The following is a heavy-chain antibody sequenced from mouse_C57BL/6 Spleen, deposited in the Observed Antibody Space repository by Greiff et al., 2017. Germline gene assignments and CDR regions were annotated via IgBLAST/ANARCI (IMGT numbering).Heavy chain of an antibody. CDR2: INYDGSST. CDR1: GFTFSDYY. D-gene: IGHD1-1*01. J-gene: IGHJ1*03. Sequence: EVQLQESEGGLVQPGSSMKLSCTASGFTFSDYYMAWVRQVPEKGLEWVANINYDGSSTYYLDSLKSRFIISRDNAKNILYLQMSSLKSEDTATYYCARGPYYYGSSWYFDVWGTGTTVTVSS. CDR3: ARGPYYYGSSWYFDV. V-gene: IGHV5-16*01.